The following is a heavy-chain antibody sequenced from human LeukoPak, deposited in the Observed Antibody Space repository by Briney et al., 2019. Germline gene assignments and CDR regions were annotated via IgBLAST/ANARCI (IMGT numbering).Heavy chain of an antibody. CDR2: IYYSGST. D-gene: IGHD2-15*01. V-gene: IGHV4-59*01. J-gene: IGHJ4*02. Sequence: SETLSLTCTVSGGSISSYYWSWIRQPPGKGLEWIGYIYYSGSTNYNPSLKSRVTISVDTFKNQFSLKLSSVTAADTAVYYCAGATQRYYFDYWGQGTLVTVSS. CDR1: GGSISSYY. CDR3: AGATQRYYFDY.